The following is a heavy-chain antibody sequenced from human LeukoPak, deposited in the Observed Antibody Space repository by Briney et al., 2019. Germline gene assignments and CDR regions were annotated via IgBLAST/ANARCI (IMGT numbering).Heavy chain of an antibody. CDR3: GREFCDTHRCFFPDF. D-gene: IGHD4/OR15-4a*01. CDR2: ISGSKGNT. V-gene: IGHV1-18*01. CDR1: GYTFTGFG. Sequence: VASVKVSCKTSGYTFTGFGISWVRQAPGQGLEWLGWISGSKGNTHYIQRLQGRITMTTDTSTSTAYMELRSLRSDDTALYYCGREFCDTHRCFFPDFWGQGTLVTASS. J-gene: IGHJ4*02.